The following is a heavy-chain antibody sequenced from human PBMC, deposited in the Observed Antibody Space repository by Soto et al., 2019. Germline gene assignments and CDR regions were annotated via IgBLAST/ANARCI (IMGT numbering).Heavy chain of an antibody. J-gene: IGHJ4*02. D-gene: IGHD3-10*01. CDR1: GFTFNTYW. Sequence: VQLVESGGGPVQPGGSLRLSCAASGFTFNTYWMHWVRQAPGKGLVWVSRINNDASSTSYADSVKGRLTVSRDNAKNTLYLHLYNLRAEDTAVYYCASGGVAGAGTYYNDFWGRGTLVTVSS. V-gene: IGHV3-74*01. CDR3: ASGGVAGAGTYYNDF. CDR2: INNDASST.